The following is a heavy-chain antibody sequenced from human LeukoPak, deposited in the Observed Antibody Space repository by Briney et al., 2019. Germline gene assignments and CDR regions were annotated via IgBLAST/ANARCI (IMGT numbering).Heavy chain of an antibody. CDR3: ARHSGYGAPFDY. J-gene: IGHJ4*02. Sequence: SETLSLTCTVSGGSISSSSYYWGWIRQPPGKGLEWIGSIYYSGSTYYNPSLKSRVTISVDKSKNQFSLNLSSVTAADTAVYYCARHSGYGAPFDYWGQGTLVTVSS. D-gene: IGHD5-12*01. CDR1: GGSISSSSYY. V-gene: IGHV4-39*07. CDR2: IYYSGST.